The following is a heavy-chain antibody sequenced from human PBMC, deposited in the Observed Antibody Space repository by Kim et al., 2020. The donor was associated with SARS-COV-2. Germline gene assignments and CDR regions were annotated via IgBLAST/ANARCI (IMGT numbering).Heavy chain of an antibody. Sequence: GRFTISRDNAKNSLYLQMNSLRAEDTAVYYCARQYRYSSGWSWDYYGMDVWGQGTTVTVSS. V-gene: IGHV3-11*06. CDR3: ARQYRYSSGWSWDYYGMDV. J-gene: IGHJ6*02. D-gene: IGHD6-19*01.